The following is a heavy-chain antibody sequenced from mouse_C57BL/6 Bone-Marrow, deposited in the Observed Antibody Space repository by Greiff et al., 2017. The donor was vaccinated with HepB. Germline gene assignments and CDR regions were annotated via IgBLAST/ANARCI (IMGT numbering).Heavy chain of an antibody. CDR1: GYSITSGYY. D-gene: IGHD2-2*01. Sequence: EVQLQQSGPGLVKPSQSLSLTCSVTGYSITSGYYWNWIRQFPGNKLEWMGYISYDGSNNYNPSLNNLISITRDTSKNQFFLKLNSVTTEDTATYYCARDIGVRDYFDYWGQGTTLTVSS. V-gene: IGHV3-6*01. J-gene: IGHJ2*01. CDR3: ARDIGVRDYFDY. CDR2: ISYDGSN.